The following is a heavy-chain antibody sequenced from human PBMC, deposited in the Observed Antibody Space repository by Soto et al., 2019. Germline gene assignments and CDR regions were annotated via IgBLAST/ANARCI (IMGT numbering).Heavy chain of an antibody. V-gene: IGHV4-34*01. J-gene: IGHJ4*02. D-gene: IGHD6-19*01. CDR2: INHSGST. Sequence: SETLSLTCAVYGGSFSGYYWTWIRQPPGTGLEWIGEINHSGSTNYNPSLKSRVTISVDTSKNTLYLQMNSLRADDTAVYYCARGWGSGWLEFFDSWGQGALVTVSS. CDR3: ARGWGSGWLEFFDS. CDR1: GGSFSGYY.